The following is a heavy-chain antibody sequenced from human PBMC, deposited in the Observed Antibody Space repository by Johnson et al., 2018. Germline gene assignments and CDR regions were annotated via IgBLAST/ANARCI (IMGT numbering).Heavy chain of an antibody. CDR2: IYYSGST. J-gene: IGHJ3*02. D-gene: IGHD1-26*01. CDR3: ARALLGSYDAFDI. V-gene: IGHV4-59*01. Sequence: QVQLQESGPGLVKPSETLSLTCTVSGGSISSYSWSWIRPPPGKGLEWVGYIYYSGSTNYNPSLKSPVTLSVDTSKNQFSLKLRSVTAADTAVYYCARALLGSYDAFDIWGEGTMVTVSS. CDR1: GGSISSYS.